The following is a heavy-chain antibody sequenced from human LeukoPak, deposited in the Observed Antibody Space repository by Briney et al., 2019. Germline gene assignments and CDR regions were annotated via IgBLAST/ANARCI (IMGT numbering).Heavy chain of an antibody. Sequence: SETLSLTCTVSGGSISNYYWSWIRQPPGKGLEWIGYIYYSGSTNYNPSLKSRVTISVDTSKNQFSLKLSSVTAADTAVYYCARERTYCSGGNCYPYFDYWGQGTLVTVSS. CDR3: ARERTYCSGGNCYPYFDY. D-gene: IGHD2-15*01. CDR1: GGSISNYY. CDR2: IYYSGST. J-gene: IGHJ4*02. V-gene: IGHV4-59*01.